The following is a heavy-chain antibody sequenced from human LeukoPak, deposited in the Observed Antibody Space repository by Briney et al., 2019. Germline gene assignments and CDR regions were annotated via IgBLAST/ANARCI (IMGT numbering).Heavy chain of an antibody. Sequence: GGSLRLSCAASGFTVSSNYMSWVRQAPGKGLEWVSVIYSGGSTYYADSVKGRFTISRDNSKNTLYLQMNSLRAEDTAVYYCARDLAGDCSGGSYYAHDAFDIWGQGTMVTVSS. J-gene: IGHJ3*02. D-gene: IGHD2-15*01. CDR2: IYSGGST. V-gene: IGHV3-66*01. CDR1: GFTVSSNY. CDR3: ARDLAGDCSGGSYYAHDAFDI.